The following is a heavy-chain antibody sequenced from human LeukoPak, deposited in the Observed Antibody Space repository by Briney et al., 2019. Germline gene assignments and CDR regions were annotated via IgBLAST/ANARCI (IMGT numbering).Heavy chain of an antibody. CDR2: ISSSSSYI. CDR1: GFTFSSYS. V-gene: IGHV3-21*01. Sequence: RGSLGLSCAASGFTFSSYSMNWVRQAPGKGLEWVSSISSSSSYIYYADSVKGRFTISRDNAKNSLYLQMNSLRAEDTAVYYCARDVSSSWADAFDIWGQGTVVTVSS. J-gene: IGHJ3*02. CDR3: ARDVSSSWADAFDI. D-gene: IGHD6-13*01.